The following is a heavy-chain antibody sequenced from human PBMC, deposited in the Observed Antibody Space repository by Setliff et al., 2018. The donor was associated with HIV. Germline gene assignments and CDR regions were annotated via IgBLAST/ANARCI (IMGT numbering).Heavy chain of an antibody. J-gene: IGHJ6*03. CDR2: IIPMFGTS. D-gene: IGHD1-20*01. V-gene: IGHV1-69*06. CDR3: ARAXRIIGNXDSHFYYIXL. CDR1: GVTFTTDP. Sequence: SVKVSCKASGVTFTTDPFTWVRQAPGQGLEWMGRIIPMFGTSTYAQKFEGRVTITADKSTNTTFLEVSGLIYEDTATYFFARAXRIIGNXDSHFYYIXLWGKGXXVTVSS.